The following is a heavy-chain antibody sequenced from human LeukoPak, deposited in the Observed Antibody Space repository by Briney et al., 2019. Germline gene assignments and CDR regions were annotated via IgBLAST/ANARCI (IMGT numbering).Heavy chain of an antibody. Sequence: SETLSLTCAVYGGSFSGYYWSWIRQPPGKGQEWNGEINHSGSTNYNPSPKSRVTISVDTSKNQFSLKLSSVTAADTAVYYCARQVRSRINWFDPWGQGTLVSVSS. D-gene: IGHD3-10*01. V-gene: IGHV4-34*01. CDR1: GGSFSGYY. CDR3: ARQVRSRINWFDP. CDR2: INHSGST. J-gene: IGHJ5*02.